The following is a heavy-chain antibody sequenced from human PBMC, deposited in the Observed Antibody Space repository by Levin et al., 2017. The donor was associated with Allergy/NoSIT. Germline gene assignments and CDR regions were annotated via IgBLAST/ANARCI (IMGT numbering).Heavy chain of an antibody. CDR1: GGSISGGSYY. CDR3: ARRDCSGGSCYYDY. V-gene: IGHV4-39*01. CDR2: IYHSGST. J-gene: IGHJ4*02. D-gene: IGHD2-15*01. Sequence: GSLRLSCTVSGGSISGGSYYWDWIRQPPGTGLEWIGSIYHSGSTYHNPSLKSRVTISGDTSKNQFSLKLTSVTAADTAVHYCARRDCSGGSCYYDYWGQGTLVTVSS.